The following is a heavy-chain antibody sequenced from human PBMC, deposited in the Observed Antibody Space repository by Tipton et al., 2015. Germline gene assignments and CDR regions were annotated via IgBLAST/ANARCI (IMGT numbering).Heavy chain of an antibody. CDR1: GGSVSSGSYY. V-gene: IGHV4-61*01. CDR2: IYYSGST. Sequence: TLSLTCTVSGGSVSSGSYYWSWIRQPPGKGLEWIGYIYYSGSTNDNPSLKSRVTISVDTSKDQFSLKLSSVTAADTAVYYCAGRSTASGPPGRCDPWGRGTLVTVSS. D-gene: IGHD5-12*01. J-gene: IGHJ5*02. CDR3: AGRSTASGPPGRCDP.